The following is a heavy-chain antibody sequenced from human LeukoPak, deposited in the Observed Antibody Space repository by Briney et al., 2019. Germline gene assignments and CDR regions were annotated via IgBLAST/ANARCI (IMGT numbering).Heavy chain of an antibody. CDR2: SSSSGSTI. CDR1: GFTFTTFW. CDR3: GRDIVDGGDDY. V-gene: IGHV3-48*04. Sequence: PGGSLRLSCAASGFTFTTFWMHWVRQAPGKGLEWVSYSSSSGSTIYYAASVKGRFTISRDNAKNSLYLQMNSLRAEDTGVYYCGRDIVDGGDDYWGQGTLVTVSS. D-gene: IGHD2-21*02. J-gene: IGHJ4*02.